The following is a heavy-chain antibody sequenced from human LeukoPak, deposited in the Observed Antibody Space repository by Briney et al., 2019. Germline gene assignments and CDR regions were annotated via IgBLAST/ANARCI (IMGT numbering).Heavy chain of an antibody. Sequence: ASVKVSCKASGYTFTSYDINWVRQATGQGLEWMGWMNPNSGNTGYARKFQGRVTMTRNTSISTAYMELSSLRSEDTAVYYCARGISSGYHNWFDPWGQGTLVTVSS. J-gene: IGHJ5*02. CDR3: ARGISSGYHNWFDP. V-gene: IGHV1-8*01. CDR2: MNPNSGNT. CDR1: GYTFTSYD. D-gene: IGHD6-19*01.